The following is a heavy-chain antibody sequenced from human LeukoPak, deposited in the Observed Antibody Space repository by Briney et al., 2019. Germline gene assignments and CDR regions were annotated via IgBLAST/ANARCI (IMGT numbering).Heavy chain of an antibody. CDR2: IYYSGST. Sequence: SETLSLTCTVSGGSISSYCWSWIRQPPGKGLEWIGYIYYSGSTNYNPSLKSRVTISVDTSKNQFSLKLSSVTAADTAVYYCARGLENYDFWSPFDPWGQGTLVTVSS. J-gene: IGHJ5*02. V-gene: IGHV4-59*01. CDR1: GGSISSYC. D-gene: IGHD3-3*01. CDR3: ARGLENYDFWSPFDP.